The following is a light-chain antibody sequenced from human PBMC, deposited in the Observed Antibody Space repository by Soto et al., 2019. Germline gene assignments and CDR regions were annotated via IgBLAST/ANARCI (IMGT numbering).Light chain of an antibody. V-gene: IGLV2-14*01. CDR1: SSDIGAYKY. CDR2: DVS. J-gene: IGLJ2*01. Sequence: QSALTQPASVSGSPGQSITISCTGTSSDIGAYKYVSWYQQHPGKGPKLIIYDVSNRPSGVSNRFSASKSGNTASLIISGLQAEDEADYYCSSYTRSSALVFGGGTKVTVL. CDR3: SSYTRSSALV.